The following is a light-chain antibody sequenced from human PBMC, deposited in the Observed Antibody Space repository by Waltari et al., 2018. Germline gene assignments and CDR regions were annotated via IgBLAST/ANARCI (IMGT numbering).Light chain of an antibody. J-gene: IGLJ1*01. Sequence: SYVLTQPPSVSVAPGESARVTCGGNNIGTKSVHWYQQKPGQAPLLVIYSDSDRPSGIPERFSGSNSGNTATLTISGGEAGDEADYYCQVWESSTDHYVFGSGTEIIVL. CDR2: SDS. V-gene: IGLV3-21*01. CDR1: NIGTKS. CDR3: QVWESSTDHYV.